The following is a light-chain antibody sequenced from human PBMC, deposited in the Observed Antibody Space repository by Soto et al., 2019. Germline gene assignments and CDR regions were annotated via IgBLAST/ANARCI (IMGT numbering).Light chain of an antibody. J-gene: IGLJ2*01. Sequence: QSVLTQPPSVSAAPGQKVTISCSGSRSNIGNNSVSWYQHLPGTAPKLLIYDNTERPSGIPDRFSGSKSGTSATLGIAGLQTGDEADYYCGTWDSSLGAVVFGGGTKLTVL. CDR3: GTWDSSLGAVV. V-gene: IGLV1-51*01. CDR2: DNT. CDR1: RSNIGNNS.